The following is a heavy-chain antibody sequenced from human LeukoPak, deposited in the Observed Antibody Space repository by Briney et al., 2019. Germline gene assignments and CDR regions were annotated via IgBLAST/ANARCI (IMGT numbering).Heavy chain of an antibody. V-gene: IGHV3-21*01. Sequence: GGSLRLSCAASGFTFSSYSMNWVRQAPGKGLEWVSSISSSSSYIYYADSVEGRFTTSRDNAKNSLYLQMNSLRVEDTAVYYCARALAEFQLLSAFDIWGQGTVVTVSS. J-gene: IGHJ3*02. D-gene: IGHD3-16*01. CDR1: GFTFSSYS. CDR3: ARALAEFQLLSAFDI. CDR2: ISSSSSYI.